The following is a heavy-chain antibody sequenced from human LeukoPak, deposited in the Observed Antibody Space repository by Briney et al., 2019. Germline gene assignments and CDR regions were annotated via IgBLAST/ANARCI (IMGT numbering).Heavy chain of an antibody. Sequence: GGSLRLSCAASGFTFSNYAMSWVRQAPGEGLEWVSAIRHNGDTTFYADSFKGRFTISRDNFKNTLYLQMNSLRAEDTALYYCAREGIVVVTDPYWYFDLWGRGTLVTVSS. J-gene: IGHJ2*01. CDR2: IRHNGDTT. V-gene: IGHV3-23*01. D-gene: IGHD2-21*02. CDR1: GFTFSNYA. CDR3: AREGIVVVTDPYWYFDL.